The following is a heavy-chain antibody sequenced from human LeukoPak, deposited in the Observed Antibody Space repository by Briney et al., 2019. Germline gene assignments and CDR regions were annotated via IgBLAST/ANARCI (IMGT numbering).Heavy chain of an antibody. Sequence: GGSLRLSCAASGFTVSSNSMTWVRQAPGKGLEWVSAISGSGGSTYYADSVKGRFTISRDNSKNTLYLQMNSLRAEDTAVYYCAKGTPHPLYYFDYWGQGTLVTVSS. J-gene: IGHJ4*02. V-gene: IGHV3-23*01. CDR1: GFTVSSNS. CDR3: AKGTPHPLYYFDY. CDR2: ISGSGGST.